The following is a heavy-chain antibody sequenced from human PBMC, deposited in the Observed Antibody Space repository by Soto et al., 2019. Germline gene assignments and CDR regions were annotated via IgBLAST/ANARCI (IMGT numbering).Heavy chain of an antibody. CDR3: ARNRDSNWFDP. J-gene: IGHJ5*02. V-gene: IGHV4-39*01. D-gene: IGHD3-22*01. CDR2: IYYSGST. Sequence: SETLSLTCIFSGVSISSSSYYRGWIRQPPGKGLEWIGSIYYSGSTYYDPSLKSRVTISVDTSKNQFSLKLSSVTAADTAVFYCARNRDSNWFDPWGQGTLVTVSS. CDR1: GVSISSSSYY.